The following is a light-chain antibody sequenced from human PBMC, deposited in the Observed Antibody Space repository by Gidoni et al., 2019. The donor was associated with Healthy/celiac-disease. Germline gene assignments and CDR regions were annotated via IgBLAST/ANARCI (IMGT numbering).Light chain of an antibody. CDR1: ESISIN. Sequence: EIVMTQSPATLSVSPGESATLSCRASESISINLAWYQQKPGQAPRLLISGASTRATGIPARFSGSGSGTEFTLTISSLQSEDFALYYCHQYNNWPPEDTFGQGTRLEIK. V-gene: IGKV3-15*01. CDR2: GAS. J-gene: IGKJ5*01. CDR3: HQYNNWPPEDT.